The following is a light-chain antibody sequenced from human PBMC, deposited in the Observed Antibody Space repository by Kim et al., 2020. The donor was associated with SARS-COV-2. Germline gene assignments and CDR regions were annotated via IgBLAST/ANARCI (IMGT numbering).Light chain of an antibody. CDR3: QQRSNWLT. Sequence: EIVLTQSPATLSLSPGERATLSCRASQSVSSHFAWYQQKPGQAPRLLIYDASNRATGIPARFSGSGSGTDFTLTISSLEPEDFAVYYCQQRSNWLTFGGGTKVEIK. CDR2: DAS. J-gene: IGKJ4*01. V-gene: IGKV3-11*01. CDR1: QSVSSH.